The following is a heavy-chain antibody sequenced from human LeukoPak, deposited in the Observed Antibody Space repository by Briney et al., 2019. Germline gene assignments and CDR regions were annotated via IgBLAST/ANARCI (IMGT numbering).Heavy chain of an antibody. CDR1: GFTFSSYG. CDR2: IWYDGSNK. D-gene: IGHD2-21*02. V-gene: IGHV3-33*06. J-gene: IGHJ4*02. CDR3: AKDSGIVVVTFYFDY. Sequence: GGSLRLSCAASGFTFSSYGMHWVRQAPDKGLEWVADIWYDGSNKYYADSVKGRFTISRDNSKNTLYLQMNSLRAEDTAVYYCAKDSGIVVVTFYFDYWGQGTLVTVSS.